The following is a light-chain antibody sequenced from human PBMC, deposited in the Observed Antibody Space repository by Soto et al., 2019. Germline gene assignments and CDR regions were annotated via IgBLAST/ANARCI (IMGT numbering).Light chain of an antibody. CDR2: DAS. Sequence: EIVLAQSPATLSVSPGERVTLSCRATQTIGNKLAWYLQRPGQAPRLLIYDASYRATDIPPRFSGSGSGTDFTLTISSLEPEDFAVYYCQQRRSWPPTITFGQGTRLEIK. V-gene: IGKV3-11*01. CDR1: QTIGNK. CDR3: QQRRSWPPTIT. J-gene: IGKJ5*01.